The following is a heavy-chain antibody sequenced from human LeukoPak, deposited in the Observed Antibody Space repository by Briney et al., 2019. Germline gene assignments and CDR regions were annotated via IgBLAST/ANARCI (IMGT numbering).Heavy chain of an antibody. CDR1: GFTFSSYA. J-gene: IGHJ4*02. V-gene: IGHV3-23*01. CDR2: ISGSGGST. CDR3: AKDSSGWFSPLDY. Sequence: GGSLRLSCAASGFTFSSYAMSWVRQAPGKGLEWVSAISGSGGSTYYADSVKGRFTISRDNSKNTPYLQMNSLRAEDTAVYYCAKDSSGWFSPLDYWGQGTLVTVSS. D-gene: IGHD6-19*01.